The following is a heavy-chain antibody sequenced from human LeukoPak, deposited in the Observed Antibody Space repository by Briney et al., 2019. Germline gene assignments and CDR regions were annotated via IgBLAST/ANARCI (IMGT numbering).Heavy chain of an antibody. V-gene: IGHV4-59*08. CDR1: GGSISSYY. CDR2: IYYSGST. J-gene: IGHJ4*02. CDR3: ARHPTAYSSSFDY. Sequence: SETLSLTCTVSGGSISSYYWSWIRQPPGKGLEWIGYIYYSGSTNHNPSLKSRVTISVDTSKNHFSLKLTSVTAADTAEYYCARHPTAYSSSFDYWGQGTLVTVSS. D-gene: IGHD6-13*01.